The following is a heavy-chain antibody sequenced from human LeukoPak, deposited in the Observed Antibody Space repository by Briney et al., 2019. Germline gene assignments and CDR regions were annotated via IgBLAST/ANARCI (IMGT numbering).Heavy chain of an antibody. CDR1: GSTFSSYA. CDR3: ASGQFWSGYYYDY. J-gene: IGHJ4*02. V-gene: IGHV3-23*01. CDR2: ISGSGGST. D-gene: IGHD3-3*01. Sequence: GGSLRLSCAASGSTFSSYAMSWVRQAPGKGLEWVSAISGSGGSTYYADSVKGRFTISRDNAKNTLYLQMNSLRAEDTAVYYCASGQFWSGYYYDYWGQGTLVTVSS.